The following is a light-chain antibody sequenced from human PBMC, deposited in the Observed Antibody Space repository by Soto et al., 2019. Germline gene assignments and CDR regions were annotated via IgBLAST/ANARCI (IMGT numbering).Light chain of an antibody. CDR3: SSYKSSSTYWV. V-gene: IGLV2-14*01. Sequence: QSALTQPASVSGSPGQSITISCTGTSSDVGGYNYVSWYQQHPGKAPKLMIYDVSNRRSGVSNRFSGSKSGNTASLTISGLQAEDEADYYCSSYKSSSTYWVFGGGTKLTVL. CDR1: SSDVGGYNY. J-gene: IGLJ3*02. CDR2: DVS.